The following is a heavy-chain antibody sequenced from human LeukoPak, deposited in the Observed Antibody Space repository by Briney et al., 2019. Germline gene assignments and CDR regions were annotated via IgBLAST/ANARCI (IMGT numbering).Heavy chain of an antibody. CDR2: IWYDGSNK. J-gene: IGHJ4*02. CDR3: AKDRHASSYYFDY. V-gene: IGHV3-33*06. D-gene: IGHD2-2*01. CDR1: GFTFSNYG. Sequence: GGSLRLSRAASGFTFSNYGMHWVRQAPGKGLEWVALIWYDGSNKYYADSVKGRFTISRDNSKNTLYLQMNSLRAEDTAVYYCAKDRHASSYYFDYWGQGTLVTVSS.